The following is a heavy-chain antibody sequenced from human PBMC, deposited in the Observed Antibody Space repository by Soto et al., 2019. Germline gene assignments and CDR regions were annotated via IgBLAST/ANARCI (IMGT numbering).Heavy chain of an antibody. Sequence: VASVKVSCKASGGTFSSYAISWVRQAPGQGLEWMGGIIPIFGTANYAQKFQGRVTITADESTSTAYMELSSLRSEDTAVYYCASTTEYSSSSGLVYWGQGTLVTVSS. CDR1: GGTFSSYA. CDR3: ASTTEYSSSSGLVY. CDR2: IIPIFGTA. D-gene: IGHD6-6*01. J-gene: IGHJ4*02. V-gene: IGHV1-69*13.